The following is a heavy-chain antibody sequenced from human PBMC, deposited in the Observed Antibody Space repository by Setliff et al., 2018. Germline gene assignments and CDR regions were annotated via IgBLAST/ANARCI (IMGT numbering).Heavy chain of an antibody. V-gene: IGHV1-18*01. CDR2: MS. CDR3: ARGPVDFVVVPAAAKFDY. Sequence: ASVKVSCKASGYTFTSYGISWVRQAPGQGLEWMGWMSVYAQKFQGRVTMTTDTPTSTAYMELRSLTSDDTAVYYCARGPVDFVVVPAAAKFDYWGQGTLVTVSS. CDR1: GYTFTSYG. D-gene: IGHD2-2*01. J-gene: IGHJ4*02.